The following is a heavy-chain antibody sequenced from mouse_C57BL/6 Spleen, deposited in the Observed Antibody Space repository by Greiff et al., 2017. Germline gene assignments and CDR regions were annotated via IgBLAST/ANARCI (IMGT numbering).Heavy chain of an antibody. CDR2: INPSTGGT. CDR3: ARYDYRGFAY. J-gene: IGHJ3*01. V-gene: IGHV1-42*01. Sequence: EVMLVESGPELVKPGASVKISCKASGYSFTGYYMNWVKQSPEKSLEWIGEINPSTGGTTYNQKFKAKATLTVDKSSSTAYMQLKSLTSEDSAVYYCARYDYRGFAYWGQGTLVTVSA. CDR1: GYSFTGYY. D-gene: IGHD2-4*01.